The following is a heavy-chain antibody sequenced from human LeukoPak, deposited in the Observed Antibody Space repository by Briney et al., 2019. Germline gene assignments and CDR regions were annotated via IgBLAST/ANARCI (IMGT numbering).Heavy chain of an antibody. CDR3: ARSNRRGLINGFGYYFDY. CDR2: IRYDGSNK. Sequence: QPGGSLRLSCAASGFTFSSYGMHWVRQAPGKGLEWVAFIRYDGSNKYYADSVKGRFTISRDNSKNTLYLQMNSLRAEDTAVYYCARSNRRGLINGFGYYFDYWGQGTLVTVSS. V-gene: IGHV3-30*02. D-gene: IGHD3-10*01. J-gene: IGHJ4*02. CDR1: GFTFSSYG.